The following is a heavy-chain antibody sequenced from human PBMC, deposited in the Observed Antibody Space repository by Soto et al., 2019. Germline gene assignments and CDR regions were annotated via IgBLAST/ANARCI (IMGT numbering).Heavy chain of an antibody. V-gene: IGHV3-11*03. Sequence: GSLRLSCAASRFTFSDYYVTGILQTPGKGLEWVSYISSSSSYTNYADSVKGRFTISRDNAKNSLYLQMNSLRAEDTAVYYCARIVGPPRSGPFEYWGQGTLVTVSS. D-gene: IGHD6-19*01. CDR1: RFTFSDYY. J-gene: IGHJ4*02. CDR3: ARIVGPPRSGPFEY. CDR2: ISSSSSYT.